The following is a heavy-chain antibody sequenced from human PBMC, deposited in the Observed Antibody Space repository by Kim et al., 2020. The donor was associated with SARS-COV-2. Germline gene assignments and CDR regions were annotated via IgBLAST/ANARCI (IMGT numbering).Heavy chain of an antibody. V-gene: IGHV3-21*01. CDR1: GFTFSSYS. J-gene: IGHJ4*02. CDR3: ARVVLGYCSGGSCLLFDY. CDR2: ISSSSSYI. Sequence: GGSLRLSCAASGFTFSSYSMNWVRQAPGKGLEWVSSISSSSSYIYYADSVKGRFTISRDNAKNSLYLQMNSLRAEDTAVYYCARVVLGYCSGGSCLLFDYWGQGTLVTVSS. D-gene: IGHD2-15*01.